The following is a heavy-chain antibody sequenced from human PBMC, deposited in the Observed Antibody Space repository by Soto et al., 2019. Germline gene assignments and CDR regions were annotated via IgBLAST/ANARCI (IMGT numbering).Heavy chain of an antibody. D-gene: IGHD6-13*01. V-gene: IGHV4-39*01. CDR2: IYYSGST. CDR3: ARHTAASSWYNWFDP. Sequence: SETLSLTCTVSGGSISSSSYYWGWIRQPPGKGLEWIGSIYYSGSTYYNPSLKSRVTISVDTSKNQLSLKLSSVTAADTAVYYCARHTAASSWYNWFDPWGQGTLVTVSS. CDR1: GGSISSSSYY. J-gene: IGHJ5*02.